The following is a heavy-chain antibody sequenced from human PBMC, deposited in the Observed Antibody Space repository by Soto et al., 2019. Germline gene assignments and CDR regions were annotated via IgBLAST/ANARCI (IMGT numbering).Heavy chain of an antibody. CDR2: INYSGST. D-gene: IGHD3-22*01. CDR3: ARGVVYRDVGLAYGMDV. J-gene: IGHJ6*02. CDR1: GESFSNHY. V-gene: IGHV4-34*01. Sequence: SETLSLTCAVYGESFSNHYWTWIRQSPGRGLEWVGEINYSGSTRYNWSLGSRVTISVDTSKNQFSLMVTSVTAEDTAAHYCARGVVYRDVGLAYGMDVWGQGTTVTVSS.